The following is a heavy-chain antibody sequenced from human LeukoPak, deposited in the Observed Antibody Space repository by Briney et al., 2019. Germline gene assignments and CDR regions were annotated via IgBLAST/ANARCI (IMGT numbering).Heavy chain of an antibody. V-gene: IGHV4-38-2*02. J-gene: IGHJ6*03. CDR3: ARDSNGVSIFYYYYYMDV. CDR2: IYHSGST. Sequence: SETLSLTCTVSGYSISSGYYWGWIRQPPGERLEWIGSIYHSGSTYYNPSLKSRVTISVDTSKNQFSLKLSSVTAADTAVYYCARDSNGVSIFYYYYYMDVWGKGTTVTVSS. CDR1: GYSISSGYY. D-gene: IGHD2-8*01.